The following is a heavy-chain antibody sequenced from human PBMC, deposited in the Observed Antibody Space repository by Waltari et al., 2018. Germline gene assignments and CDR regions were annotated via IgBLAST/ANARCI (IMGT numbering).Heavy chain of an antibody. CDR2: SYSGGST. Sequence: EVQLVETGGGLIQPGGSLRLSCAASGFTVSSNYMSWVRPAPGKGLGWVSVSYSGGSTYYADSVKGRCTISRDNSTNTRYLQMNSLRAEDTAVYYCARDFRSSSWPYDAFDIWGQGTMVTVSS. J-gene: IGHJ3*02. CDR1: GFTVSSNY. CDR3: ARDFRSSSWPYDAFDI. V-gene: IGHV3-53*02. D-gene: IGHD6-13*01.